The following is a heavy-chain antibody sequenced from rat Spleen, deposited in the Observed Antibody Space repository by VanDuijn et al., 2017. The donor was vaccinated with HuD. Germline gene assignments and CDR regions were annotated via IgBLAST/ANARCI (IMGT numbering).Heavy chain of an antibody. Sequence: EVQLVESGGGLVQPGRSLKLSCAASGFTFSSFAMAWVRQAPKKGLEWVATITSGGSNTYYPDSVKGRFTISRDNAKSTLYLQMDSLRSEDTATYYCAKDQMYTTDYYYDWYFDFWGPGTMVTVSS. CDR3: AKDQMYTTDYYYDWYFDF. CDR1: GFTFSSFA. V-gene: IGHV5-25*01. J-gene: IGHJ1*01. CDR2: ITSGGSNT. D-gene: IGHD1-6*01.